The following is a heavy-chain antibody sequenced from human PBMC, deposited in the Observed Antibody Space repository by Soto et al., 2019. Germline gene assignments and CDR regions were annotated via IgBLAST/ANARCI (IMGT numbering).Heavy chain of an antibody. CDR3: AKDALRDYGDYLDY. D-gene: IGHD4-17*01. V-gene: IGHV3-23*01. CDR2: ISGGGDNI. CDR1: GFTFSGYA. Sequence: EMHLLESGGGLVQSGGSLRLSCVASGFTFSGYAMSWVRQAPGKGLEWVSAISGGGDNIYYTDSVQGRFTISRDNSKATLYLQMNSLRVEDTAVYYCAKDALRDYGDYLDYWGQGNLVTVPS. J-gene: IGHJ4*02.